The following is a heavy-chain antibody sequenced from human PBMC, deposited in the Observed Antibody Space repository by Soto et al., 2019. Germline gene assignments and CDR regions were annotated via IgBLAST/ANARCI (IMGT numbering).Heavy chain of an antibody. Sequence: VASVKVSCKASGYTFTGYYMHWVRQAPGQGFEWMGWINPNSGGTNYAQKFQGWVTMTRDTSISTAYMELSRLRSDDTAVYYCARGAAAGPYYYYYGMDVWGQGTTVTVSS. J-gene: IGHJ6*02. CDR1: GYTFTGYY. V-gene: IGHV1-2*04. CDR3: ARGAAAGPYYYYYGMDV. CDR2: INPNSGGT. D-gene: IGHD6-13*01.